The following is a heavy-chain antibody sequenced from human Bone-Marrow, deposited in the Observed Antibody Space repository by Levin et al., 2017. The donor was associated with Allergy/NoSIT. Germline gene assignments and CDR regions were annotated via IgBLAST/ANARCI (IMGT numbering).Heavy chain of an antibody. CDR2: INWNGDTT. V-gene: IGHV3-20*04. D-gene: IGHD6-19*01. CDR1: GFTFDDYG. J-gene: IGHJ4*02. CDR3: ATGDSSGWSRGDY. Sequence: GASVKVSCVGSGFTFDDYGMNWVRQAPGKGLEWVSGINWNGDTTGYADSVKGRFTISRDNAKNSLHLQMNSLGAEDTALYYCATGDSSGWSRGDYWGQGTLVTVST.